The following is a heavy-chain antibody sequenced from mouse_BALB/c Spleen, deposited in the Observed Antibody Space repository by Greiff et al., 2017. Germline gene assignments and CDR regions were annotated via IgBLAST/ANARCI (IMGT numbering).Heavy chain of an antibody. CDR3: ARSGDEDFDY. CDR1: GYTFTSYY. V-gene: IGHV1S56*01. CDR2: IYPGNVNT. J-gene: IGHJ2*01. Sequence: QVQLQQSGPELVKPGASVRISCKASGYTFTSYYIHWVKQRPGQGLEWIGWIYPGNVNTKYNEKFKGKATLTADKSSSTAYMQLSSLTSEDSAVYFCARSGDEDFDYWGQGTTLTVSS. D-gene: IGHD3-1*01.